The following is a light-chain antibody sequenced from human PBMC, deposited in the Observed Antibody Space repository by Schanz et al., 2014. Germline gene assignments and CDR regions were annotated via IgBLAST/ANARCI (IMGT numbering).Light chain of an antibody. CDR2: SDN. CDR1: SSNIGSNT. Sequence: SVLTQPPSASGTPGQRVTISCSGSSSNIGSNTVIWYQQLPGTAPKLLIHSDNQRPSGVPDRFSASKSGTSASLAIAGLQAEDEADYYCQSHDSSLIGWVFGGGTKLTVL. V-gene: IGLV1-44*01. J-gene: IGLJ3*02. CDR3: QSHDSSLIGWV.